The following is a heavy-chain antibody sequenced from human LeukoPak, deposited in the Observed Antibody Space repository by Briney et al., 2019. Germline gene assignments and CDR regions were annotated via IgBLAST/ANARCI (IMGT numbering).Heavy chain of an antibody. J-gene: IGHJ3*02. CDR3: AREGLGTVNDAFDI. V-gene: IGHV4-31*03. CDR1: GGSISSGGYY. CDR2: IYYSGST. D-gene: IGHD7-27*01. Sequence: SETLSLTCTVSGGSISSGGYYWSWIRQHPGKGLEWIGYIYYSGSTYYNPSLKNRVTISVDTSKNQFSLKLSSVTAADTAVYYCAREGLGTVNDAFDIWGQGTMVTVSS.